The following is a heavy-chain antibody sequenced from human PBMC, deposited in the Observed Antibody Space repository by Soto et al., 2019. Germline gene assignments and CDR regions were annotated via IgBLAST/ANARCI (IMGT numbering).Heavy chain of an antibody. CDR2: ISAYNGNT. CDR3: ARDLSGGTYPWCFDR. D-gene: IGHD1-26*01. CDR1: GYTFSIYG. Sequence: QVQLVQSGAEVKKPGASVKVSCKASGYTFSIYGISWVRQAPGQGLEWMGGISAYNGNTKYAQKLQGRVTVTTDTSTSRAYMERRRLRSDDTAVYYCARDLSGGTYPWCFDRWGRGTLVTVSS. V-gene: IGHV1-18*01. J-gene: IGHJ2*01.